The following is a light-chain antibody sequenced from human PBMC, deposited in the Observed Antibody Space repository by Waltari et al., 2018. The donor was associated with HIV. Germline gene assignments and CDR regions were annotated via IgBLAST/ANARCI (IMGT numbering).Light chain of an antibody. CDR1: QSVTSSY. J-gene: IGKJ3*01. CDR3: QHYGSSL. Sequence: EIVLTQSPGTLSLSPGERATLSCRASQSVTSSYLAWYQQKPGRAPRLLIYAASSRATGISDRFSGIGSGTDFTLTISRLEPEDFAVYYCQHYGSSLFGPGTKVDIK. V-gene: IGKV3-20*01. CDR2: AAS.